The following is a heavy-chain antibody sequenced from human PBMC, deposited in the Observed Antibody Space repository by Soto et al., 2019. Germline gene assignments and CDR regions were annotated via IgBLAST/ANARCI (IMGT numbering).Heavy chain of an antibody. CDR2: IYQTGTT. D-gene: IGHD2-8*01. Sequence: SETLSLTCSVSGASISSYYWSWIRQPPGEALEWIGYIYQTGTTQYNPSLSSRISISADRSKNQFSLHLTSVTAADTAVYYCARAVFCTDGFCFPNWLDPWGQGILVTVSS. V-gene: IGHV4-59*12. CDR1: GASISSYY. CDR3: ARAVFCTDGFCFPNWLDP. J-gene: IGHJ5*02.